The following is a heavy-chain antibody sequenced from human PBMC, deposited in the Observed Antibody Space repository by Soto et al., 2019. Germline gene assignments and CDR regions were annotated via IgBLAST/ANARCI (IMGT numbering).Heavy chain of an antibody. CDR1: GFTFSSYA. Sequence: QVQLVESGGGVVQPGRSLRLSCAASGFTFSSYAMHWVRQAPGKGLEWVAVISYDGSNKYYADSVKGRFTISRDNSKNTLYLQMNSLRAEDTAVYYCARVPYYGSRSYLRYFDYWGQGTLVTVSS. CDR2: ISYDGSNK. CDR3: ARVPYYGSRSYLRYFDY. J-gene: IGHJ4*02. V-gene: IGHV3-30-3*01. D-gene: IGHD3-10*01.